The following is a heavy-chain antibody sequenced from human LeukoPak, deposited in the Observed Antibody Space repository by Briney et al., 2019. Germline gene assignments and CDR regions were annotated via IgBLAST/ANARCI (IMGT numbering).Heavy chain of an antibody. J-gene: IGHJ4*02. CDR2: ISDSSSYT. CDR3: ARRYTGYGILDY. V-gene: IGHV3-11*03. CDR1: GFTFSDYC. D-gene: IGHD5-12*01. Sequence: LGGSPRLACAASGFTFSDYCMSWIRQAPGKGLEWVSYISDSSSYTDYADSVKGRFTISTDNSKISLYLQMNSLRDEDTAVYYCARRYTGYGILDYWGQGTLVTVSS.